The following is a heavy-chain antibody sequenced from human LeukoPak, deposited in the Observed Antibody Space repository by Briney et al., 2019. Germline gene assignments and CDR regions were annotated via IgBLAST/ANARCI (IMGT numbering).Heavy chain of an antibody. CDR2: ISSSSSTI. CDR1: GFTFSSYG. CDR3: ARGASDYDFWSGFEMDV. Sequence: PGGSLRLSCAASGFTFSSYGMHWVRQAPGKGLEWVSYISSSSSTIYYADSVKGRFTISRDNAKNSLYLQMNSLRAEDTAVYYCARGASDYDFWSGFEMDVWGKGTTVTVSS. D-gene: IGHD3-3*01. J-gene: IGHJ6*04. V-gene: IGHV3-48*01.